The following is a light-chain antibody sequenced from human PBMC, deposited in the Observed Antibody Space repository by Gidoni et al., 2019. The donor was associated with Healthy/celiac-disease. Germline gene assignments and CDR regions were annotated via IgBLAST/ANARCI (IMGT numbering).Light chain of an antibody. CDR3: QQYDNLLMYT. V-gene: IGKV1-33*01. J-gene: IGKJ2*01. CDR2: DAS. CDR1: QDISNY. Sequence: DIQMTSSPSSLSASVGDRVTITCQASQDISNYLNWYQQKPGKAPKLLIYDASNLETGVPSRFSGSGSGTDFTFTISSLQPEDIATYYCQQYDNLLMYTFGQGTKLEIK.